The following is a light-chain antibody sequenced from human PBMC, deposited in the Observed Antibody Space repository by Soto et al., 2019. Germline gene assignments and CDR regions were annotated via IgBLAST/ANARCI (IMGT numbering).Light chain of an antibody. CDR2: DAS. Sequence: EIVLTQSPATLSLSPGERATLSCRASQSISIYVAWYQQKPGQAPRLLISDASNRATGIPARFSASGSGTDFTLTISSLETEDFGVYYCQQRRDWPRGFTFGQGTTLEIK. CDR3: QQRRDWPRGFT. CDR1: QSISIY. V-gene: IGKV3-11*01. J-gene: IGKJ2*01.